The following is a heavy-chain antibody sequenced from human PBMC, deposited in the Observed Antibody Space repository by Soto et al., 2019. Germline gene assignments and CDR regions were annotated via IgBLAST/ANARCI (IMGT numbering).Heavy chain of an antibody. CDR2: INHSGST. Sequence: TSETLSLTCAVYGGSFSGYYWTRIRQPPGTGLEWIGEINHSGSTNYNPSLKSRVTISVDTSKNQFSLKLTSVTAADTAVYYCARDKITGLFDYWGQGTLVTVS. V-gene: IGHV4-34*01. J-gene: IGHJ4*02. CDR3: ARDKITGLFDY. CDR1: GGSFSGYY. D-gene: IGHD2-8*02.